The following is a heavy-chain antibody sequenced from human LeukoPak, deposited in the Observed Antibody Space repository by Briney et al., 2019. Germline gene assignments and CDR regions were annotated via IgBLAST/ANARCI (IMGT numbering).Heavy chain of an antibody. CDR2: IHHSGST. V-gene: IGHV4-4*02. CDR3: ARKPDSRNWFDP. Sequence: SGTLSLTCAVSGGSISSSNWWSWVRQPPGKGLQWIGEIHHSGSTDYNPSLKSRVTISVDKSKNHFSLKLSSVTAADTAVYYCARKPDSRNWFDPWGQGTLVIVSS. D-gene: IGHD1-14*01. J-gene: IGHJ5*02. CDR1: GGSISSSNW.